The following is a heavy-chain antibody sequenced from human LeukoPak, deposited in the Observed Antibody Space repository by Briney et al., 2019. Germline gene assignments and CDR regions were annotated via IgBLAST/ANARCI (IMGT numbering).Heavy chain of an antibody. Sequence: SETLSLTCTVSGGSLSSYYWSWIRQPAGKGLEWIGRIYTSGSTNYNPSLKSRVTMSVDTSKNQFSLKLSSVTAADTAVYYCAIPHCTIGVCSFDYWGQGTLVTVSS. CDR2: IYTSGST. D-gene: IGHD2-8*01. J-gene: IGHJ4*02. CDR1: GGSLSSYY. V-gene: IGHV4-4*07. CDR3: AIPHCTIGVCSFDY.